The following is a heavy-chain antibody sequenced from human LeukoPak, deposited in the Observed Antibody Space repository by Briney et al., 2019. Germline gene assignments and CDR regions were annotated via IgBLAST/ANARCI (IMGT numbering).Heavy chain of an antibody. CDR3: ARDPRIAAAGTSQYFDY. Sequence: ASVKVSCKASGYTFTSYYMHWVRRAPGQGLEWMGIINPSGGSTSYAQKFQGRVTMTRDTSTSTVYMELSSLRSEDTAVYYCARDPRIAAAGTSQYFDYWGQGTLVTVSS. D-gene: IGHD6-13*01. J-gene: IGHJ4*02. V-gene: IGHV1-46*01. CDR2: INPSGGST. CDR1: GYTFTSYY.